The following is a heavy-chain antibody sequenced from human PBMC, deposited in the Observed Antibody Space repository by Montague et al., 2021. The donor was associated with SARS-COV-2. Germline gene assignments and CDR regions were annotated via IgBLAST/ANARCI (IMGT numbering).Heavy chain of an antibody. CDR3: ASRGGHDILRTLEGGFDP. V-gene: IGHV4-59*11. CDR2: MKSSGST. CDR1: GASINGHH. Sequence: SETLSLTCTVSGASINGHHWSWIRQPPGKGLEWIGYMKSSGSTNYKPSLKSRVTISVDTSMKQVSLEMISVTAADTAVYYCASRGGHDILRTLEGGFDPWGQGTLVTVSS. D-gene: IGHD3-9*01. J-gene: IGHJ5*02.